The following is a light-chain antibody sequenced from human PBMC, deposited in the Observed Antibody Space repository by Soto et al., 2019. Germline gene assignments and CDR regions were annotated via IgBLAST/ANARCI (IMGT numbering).Light chain of an antibody. V-gene: IGKV3-11*01. CDR2: DAS. CDR3: QQRSKWPLT. Sequence: EIVMTQSPGTLSLSPGERATLSCGASQSVSRYLGWYQQKPGQAPRLLIYDASNRATGIPARFSGSGSGTDFTLTISSLEPEDFAVYYCQQRSKWPLTFGGGTKVETK. CDR1: QSVSRY. J-gene: IGKJ4*01.